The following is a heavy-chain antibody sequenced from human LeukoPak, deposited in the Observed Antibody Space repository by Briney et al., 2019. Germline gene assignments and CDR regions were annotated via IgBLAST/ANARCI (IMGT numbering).Heavy chain of an antibody. V-gene: IGHV4-59*01. Sequence: SETLSLTCTVSGGSISTYYWTWIRQPPGKGLEWIGDIYYTGITNYNPSLKSRVSMSVDTSKNHFSLEVTSVTAADTAVYYCARDRSVAAAATTLYYFDYWGQGTLVTVSS. J-gene: IGHJ4*02. CDR2: IYYTGIT. CDR3: ARDRSVAAAATTLYYFDY. CDR1: GGSISTYY. D-gene: IGHD6-13*01.